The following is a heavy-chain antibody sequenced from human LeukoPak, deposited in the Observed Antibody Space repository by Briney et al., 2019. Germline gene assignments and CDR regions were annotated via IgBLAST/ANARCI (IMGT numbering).Heavy chain of an antibody. CDR2: INPSGGST. Sequence: ASVKVSCKASGYTFTSYFIHWVRQAPGQGLEWMGIINPSGGSTDYAQKFQGRVTMTRDTSTSTVYMELSSLRSEDTAVYYCATAKFGGNSYFDYWGQGTLVTVSS. CDR3: ATAKFGGNSYFDY. J-gene: IGHJ4*02. D-gene: IGHD4-23*01. V-gene: IGHV1-46*01. CDR1: GYTFTSYF.